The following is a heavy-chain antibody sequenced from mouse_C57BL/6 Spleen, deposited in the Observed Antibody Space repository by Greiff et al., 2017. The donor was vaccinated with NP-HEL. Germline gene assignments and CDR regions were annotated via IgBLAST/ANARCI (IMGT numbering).Heavy chain of an antibody. D-gene: IGHD2-3*01. CDR2: ISYDGSN. CDR3: ARTYDGYYVFDY. Sequence: EVQLQQSGPGLVKPSQSLSLTCSVTGYSITSGYYWNWIRQFPGNKLEWMGYISYDGSNNYNPSLKNRISITRDTSKNQFFLKLNSVTTEDTATYYCARTYDGYYVFDYWGQGTTLTVSS. CDR1: GYSITSGYY. J-gene: IGHJ2*01. V-gene: IGHV3-6*01.